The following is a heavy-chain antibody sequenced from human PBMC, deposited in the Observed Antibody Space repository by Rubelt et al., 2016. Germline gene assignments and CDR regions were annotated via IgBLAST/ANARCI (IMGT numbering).Heavy chain of an antibody. CDR1: GGSISSSSYY. Sequence: QLQLQESGPGLVKPSETLSLTCTVSGGSISSSSYYWGWIRQPPGKGLEWIGSIYYSGSTYYNPSLKVGVTISVDTSKNQFSLKLTSVTAADTAVYYCASQPDNTIVVVPAAPLMDVWGQGTTVTVSS. V-gene: IGHV4-39*07. CDR3: ASQPDNTIVVVPAAPLMDV. D-gene: IGHD2-2*01. CDR2: IYYSGST. J-gene: IGHJ6*02.